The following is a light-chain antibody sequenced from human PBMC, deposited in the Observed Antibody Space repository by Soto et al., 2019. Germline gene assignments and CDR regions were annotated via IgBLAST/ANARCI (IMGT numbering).Light chain of an antibody. CDR2: DVS. CDR1: GREFGGYNY. Sequence: QAVVTERASASQSAPRSLTMDDPGVGREFGGYNYVSWYQQHPGKAPNLMIYDVSNRPSGVSNRFSGSKSGDTASLTISGLQADDEADYSCSSYTSSSCSYVFGTGSKVTVL. V-gene: IGLV2-14*01. J-gene: IGLJ1*01. CDR3: SSYTSSSCSYV.